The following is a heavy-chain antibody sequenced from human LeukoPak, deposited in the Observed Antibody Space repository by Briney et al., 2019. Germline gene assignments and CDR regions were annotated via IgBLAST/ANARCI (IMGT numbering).Heavy chain of an antibody. Sequence: SETLSLTCTVSGGSISSSSYYWGWIRQPPGKGLEWIGYIYHSGSTYYNPSLKSRVTISVDRSKNQFSLKLSSVTAADTAVYYCARDDQPSYSGSSPGSYAFDIWGQGTMVTVSS. V-gene: IGHV4-30-2*01. D-gene: IGHD1-26*01. CDR2: IYHSGST. J-gene: IGHJ3*02. CDR1: GGSISSSSYY. CDR3: ARDDQPSYSGSSPGSYAFDI.